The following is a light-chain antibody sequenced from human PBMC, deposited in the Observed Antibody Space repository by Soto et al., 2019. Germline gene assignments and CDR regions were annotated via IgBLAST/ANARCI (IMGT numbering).Light chain of an antibody. V-gene: IGKV3-20*01. CDR2: GVS. Sequence: ETVLTQSPGTLSLSPGERATLSCRASQSVTSNYLAWYQQKPGQAPRLLIYGVSTRATGIPDRFSGSGSGTDFTLTISRLEPEDFAVYYCHQYDVSRTFGQGTKLEIK. CDR1: QSVTSNY. CDR3: HQYDVSRT. J-gene: IGKJ2*01.